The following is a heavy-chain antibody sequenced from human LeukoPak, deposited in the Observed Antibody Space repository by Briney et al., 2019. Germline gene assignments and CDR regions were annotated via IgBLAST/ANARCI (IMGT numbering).Heavy chain of an antibody. CDR2: INPSGGST. V-gene: IGHV1-46*01. J-gene: IGHJ4*02. Sequence: ASVKVSCKASGYTFTSYYMHWVRQAPGQGLEWMGIINPSGGSTSYAQKFQGRVTMTRDTSTSTVYMELSSLRSEDTAVYYCARDVLTSGSYRLYPLGYWGQGTLVTVSS. CDR3: ARDVLTSGSYRLYPLGY. CDR1: GYTFTSYY. D-gene: IGHD1-26*01.